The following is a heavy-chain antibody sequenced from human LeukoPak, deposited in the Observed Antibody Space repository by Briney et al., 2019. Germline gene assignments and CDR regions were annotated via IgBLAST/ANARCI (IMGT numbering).Heavy chain of an antibody. D-gene: IGHD2-15*01. CDR2: VSGSGGST. J-gene: IGHJ6*03. Sequence: PGGSLRLSCAASGFTVSSNYMSWVRQAPGKGLEWVSAVSGSGGSTYYADSVKGRFTISRDNSKNTLYLQMNSLRAEDTAVYYCAKELGYCSGGSCYNYYFMDVWGKGTTVTVSS. CDR3: AKELGYCSGGSCYNYYFMDV. CDR1: GFTVSSNY. V-gene: IGHV3-23*01.